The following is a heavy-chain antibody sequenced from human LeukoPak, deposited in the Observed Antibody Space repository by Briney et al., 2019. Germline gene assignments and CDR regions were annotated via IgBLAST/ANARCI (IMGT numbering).Heavy chain of an antibody. CDR3: ARGGVDTAMFLYYMDV. CDR2: INHSGST. CDR1: GGSFSGYY. J-gene: IGHJ6*03. D-gene: IGHD5-18*01. Sequence: KTSETLSLTCAVYGGSFSGYYWSWIRQPPGKGLEWLGEINHSGSTNYNPSLKSRVTISVDTSKNQFSLKLSSVTAADTAVYYCARGGVDTAMFLYYMDVWGKGTTVTVSS. V-gene: IGHV4-34*01.